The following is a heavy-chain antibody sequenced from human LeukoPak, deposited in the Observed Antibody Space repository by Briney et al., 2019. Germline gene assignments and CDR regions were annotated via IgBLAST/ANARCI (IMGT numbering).Heavy chain of an antibody. V-gene: IGHV3-30*02. CDR3: AKDATVTSGLVDY. J-gene: IGHJ4*02. CDR1: GFTFSSYG. Sequence: GGSLRLSCAPSGFTFSSYGMHWVRQAPGKGLEWVAFIRYDGSNKYYADSVKGRFTISRDNSKNTLYLQMNSLRAEDTAVYYCAKDATVTSGLVDYWGQGTLVTVSS. CDR2: IRYDGSNK. D-gene: IGHD4-11*01.